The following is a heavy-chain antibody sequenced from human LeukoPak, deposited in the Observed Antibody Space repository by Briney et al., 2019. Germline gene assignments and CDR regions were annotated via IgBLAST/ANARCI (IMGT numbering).Heavy chain of an antibody. CDR2: ISSSGSTI. J-gene: IGHJ4*02. CDR3: AGIRFNTYYFDY. CDR1: GFTFSDYY. V-gene: IGHV3-11*01. D-gene: IGHD3-3*01. Sequence: GGSLRLSCAASGFTFSDYYMSWLRQAPGKGPEWVSYISSSGSTIYYADSVKGRYTISRDNAKNSLYLQMNSLRAEDTAVYYCAGIRFNTYYFDYWGQGTLVTVSS.